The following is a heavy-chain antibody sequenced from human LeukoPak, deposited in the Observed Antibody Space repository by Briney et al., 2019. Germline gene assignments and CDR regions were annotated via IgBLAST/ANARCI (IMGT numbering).Heavy chain of an antibody. CDR1: GGSISSSSYY. J-gene: IGHJ6*03. D-gene: IGHD5-18*01. Sequence: PSETLSLTCTVSGGSISSSSYYWGWIRQPPGKGLEWIGSIYYSGSTYYNPSLKSRVTISVDTSKNQFSLKLSSVTAADTAVYYCASGYSYGKNYYYYYMDVWGKGTTVTVSS. V-gene: IGHV4-39*01. CDR3: ASGYSYGKNYYYYYMDV. CDR2: IYYSGST.